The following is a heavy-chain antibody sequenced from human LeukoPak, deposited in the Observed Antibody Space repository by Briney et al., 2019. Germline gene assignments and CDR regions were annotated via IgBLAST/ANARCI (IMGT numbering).Heavy chain of an antibody. CDR1: GFTFSSYS. J-gene: IGHJ6*02. D-gene: IGHD3-10*01. Sequence: PGGSLRLSCAASGFTFSSYSMNWVRQAPGKGLEWVSYISSSSSTIYYADSVKGRFTISRDNAKNSLYLQMNSLRAEDTAVYYCARDALSVLYYYYGMDVWGQGTTVTVSS. V-gene: IGHV3-48*04. CDR3: ARDALSVLYYYYGMDV. CDR2: ISSSSSTI.